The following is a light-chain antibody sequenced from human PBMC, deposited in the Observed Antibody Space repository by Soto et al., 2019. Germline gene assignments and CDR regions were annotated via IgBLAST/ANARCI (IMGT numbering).Light chain of an antibody. J-gene: IGLJ1*01. CDR3: QVWDDNSDHHV. CDR1: NIGGKS. V-gene: IGLV3-21*02. Sequence: SYELTQTSSVSVAPGQTARSSCGGNNIGGKSVHWYQQKPGQAPVVVVYDDSDRPSGIPERFSGSNPGNTATLTISRVEAGDEADYHCQVWDDNSDHHVFGTGTKVTVL. CDR2: DDS.